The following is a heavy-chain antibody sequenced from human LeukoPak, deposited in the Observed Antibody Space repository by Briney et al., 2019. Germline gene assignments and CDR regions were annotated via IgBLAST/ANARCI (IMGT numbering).Heavy chain of an antibody. CDR1: GGSISSYY. CDR2: IYYSGST. D-gene: IGHD4-23*01. J-gene: IGHJ3*02. Sequence: SETLSLTCTVSGGSISSYYWSWIRQPPGKGLEWIGYIYYSGSTNYNPSRKSRVTISVDTSKNQFALKLSSVTAADTAVYYCARDMGNGGGNIWGQGTMVTVSS. V-gene: IGHV4-59*01. CDR3: ARDMGNGGGNI.